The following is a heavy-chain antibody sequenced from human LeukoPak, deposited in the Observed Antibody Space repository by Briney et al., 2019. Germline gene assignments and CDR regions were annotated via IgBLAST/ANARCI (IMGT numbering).Heavy chain of an antibody. D-gene: IGHD2-15*01. Sequence: ASVKVSFQASGYPFTSYYMHWVRQAPGQGLEWMGIINPTGGSTSYAQKFQGRVTMTRDTSTSTVYMELSSLRSEDTAVYYCARDHCSRGSCLGGHWGQGTLVTVSS. J-gene: IGHJ4*02. CDR1: GYPFTSYY. V-gene: IGHV1-46*01. CDR2: INPTGGST. CDR3: ARDHCSRGSCLGGH.